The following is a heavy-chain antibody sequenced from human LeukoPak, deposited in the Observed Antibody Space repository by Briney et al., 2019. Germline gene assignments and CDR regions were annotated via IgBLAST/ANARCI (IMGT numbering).Heavy chain of an antibody. CDR3: ARDKAVTTEVTQHFQH. CDR1: GYTFTSYG. V-gene: IGHV1-18*01. Sequence: GASVKVSCKASGYTFTSYGISWVRQAPGQGLEWMGWISAYNGYTDYPQKFQFRVTMTTDTSTSTAYMELRSLRSDDTAVYYCARDKAVTTEVTQHFQHWGQGTLVTVSS. CDR2: ISAYNGYT. J-gene: IGHJ1*01. D-gene: IGHD4-23*01.